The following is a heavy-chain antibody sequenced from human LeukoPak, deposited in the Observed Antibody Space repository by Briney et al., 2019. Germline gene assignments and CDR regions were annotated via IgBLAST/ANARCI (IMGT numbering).Heavy chain of an antibody. V-gene: IGHV5-51*01. CDR1: GYSFTSYW. Sequence: GESLQISCQGSGYSFTSYWIGWVCQMPGKGLEWMGIIYPGDSDTRYSPSFQGQVTISADKSISTAYLQWSSLKASDTAMYYCARHDQRMIADYWGQGTLVTVSS. D-gene: IGHD3-22*01. J-gene: IGHJ4*02. CDR3: ARHDQRMIADY. CDR2: IYPGDSDT.